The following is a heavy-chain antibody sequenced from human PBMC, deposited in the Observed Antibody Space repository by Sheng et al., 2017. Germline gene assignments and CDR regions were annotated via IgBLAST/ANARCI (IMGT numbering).Heavy chain of an antibody. CDR1: GFTFSSYA. Sequence: ESGGGVVQPGRSLRLSCAASGFTFSSYAMHWVRQAPGKGLEWVAVISYDGSNKYYADSVKGRFTISRDNSKNTLYLQMNSLRAEDTAVYYCARCPRRSGGRGYYGMDVWGQGTTVTVSS. CDR2: ISYDGSNK. V-gene: IGHV3-30*01. J-gene: IGHJ6*02. CDR3: ARCPRRSGGRGYYGMDV. D-gene: IGHD2-15*01.